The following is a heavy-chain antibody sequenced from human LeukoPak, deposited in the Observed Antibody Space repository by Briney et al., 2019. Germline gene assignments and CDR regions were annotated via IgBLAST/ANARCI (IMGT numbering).Heavy chain of an antibody. CDR2: FGTRSTSI. V-gene: IGHV3-21*01. J-gene: IGHJ4*02. CDR3: AREVSEGFDF. CDR1: GFTFSGYS. D-gene: IGHD3-22*01. Sequence: GGSLRLSCTAPGFTFSGYSMNWIRQAPGKGLEWVSSFGTRSTSIYHAGSVKGRFAISRDNAKNSLYLQMNSLRAEDTALYYCAREVSEGFDFWGQGTLVTVSS.